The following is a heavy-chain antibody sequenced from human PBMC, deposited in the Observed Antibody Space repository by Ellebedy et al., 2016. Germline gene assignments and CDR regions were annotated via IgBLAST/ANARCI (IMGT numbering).Heavy chain of an antibody. CDR2: ISSSSSYI. CDR1: GFTFSSYS. Sequence: GGSLRLSXAASGFTFSSYSMNWVRQAPGKGLEWVSSISSSSSYIYYADSVKGRFTRDNAKNSLYLQMNSLRAEDTAVYYCARGVGGTSLNWFDPWGQGTLVTVSS. D-gene: IGHD3-16*01. CDR3: ARGVGGTSLNWFDP. V-gene: IGHV3-21*01. J-gene: IGHJ5*02.